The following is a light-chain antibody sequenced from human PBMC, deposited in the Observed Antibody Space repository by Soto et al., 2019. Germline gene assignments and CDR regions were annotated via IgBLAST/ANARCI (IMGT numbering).Light chain of an antibody. CDR1: QSVSSSY. CDR2: GAS. J-gene: IGKJ1*01. Sequence: EIVLTQSPGTMSLSSGESATLXXRASQSVSSSYLAWFQQKPGQAPRXLIYGASSRATGIPDRFSGSGSGTDFTLTISRLEPEDFAVYYCQQSGSSGTFGQGTKVDIK. CDR3: QQSGSSGT. V-gene: IGKV3-20*01.